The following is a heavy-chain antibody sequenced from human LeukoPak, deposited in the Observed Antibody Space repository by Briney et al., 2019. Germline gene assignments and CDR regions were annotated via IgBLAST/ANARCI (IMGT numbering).Heavy chain of an antibody. D-gene: IGHD2-15*01. V-gene: IGHV4-34*01. Sequence: SETLSLTCAVHGGSLSGYYWNWLGHSLREGLEWVAEINDSGTTNYNPSLKSRVTISVDTSKNQFSLRLTSVTAADTAVYYCARFPCSGDSCYSGIRAFDIWGQGTMVTVSS. J-gene: IGHJ3*02. CDR1: GGSLSGYY. CDR2: INDSGTT. CDR3: ARFPCSGDSCYSGIRAFDI.